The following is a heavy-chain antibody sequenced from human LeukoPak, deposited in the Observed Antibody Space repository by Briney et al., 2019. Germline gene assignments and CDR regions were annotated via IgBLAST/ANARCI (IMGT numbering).Heavy chain of an antibody. CDR3: ARDRSPFVAVAGIDYFDY. V-gene: IGHV1-2*04. Sequence: ASVKVSCKASGYTFTGYYMHWVRQAPGQGLEWMGWINPNSGGTNYAQKFQGWVTMTRDTSISTAYMELSRLRSDDTAVYYCARDRSPFVAVAGIDYFDYWGQGTLVTVSS. CDR1: GYTFTGYY. J-gene: IGHJ4*02. D-gene: IGHD6-19*01. CDR2: INPNSGGT.